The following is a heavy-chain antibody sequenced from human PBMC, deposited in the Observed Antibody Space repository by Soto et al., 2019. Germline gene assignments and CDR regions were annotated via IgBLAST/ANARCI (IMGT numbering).Heavy chain of an antibody. D-gene: IGHD3-10*01. CDR2: IYYSGST. V-gene: IGHV4-31*03. CDR1: GGSISSGGYY. J-gene: IGHJ4*02. Sequence: SETLSLTCTVSGGSISSGGYYWSWIRQHPGKGLEWIGYIYYSGSTYYNPSLKSRVTISVDTSKNQFSLKLSSVTAADTAVYYCAREGGSGSYGDYWGQGTLVTVSS. CDR3: AREGGSGSYGDY.